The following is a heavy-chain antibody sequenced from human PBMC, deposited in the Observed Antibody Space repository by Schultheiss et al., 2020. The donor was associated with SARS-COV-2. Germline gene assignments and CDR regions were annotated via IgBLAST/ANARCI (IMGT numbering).Heavy chain of an antibody. D-gene: IGHD6-19*01. J-gene: IGHJ6*02. CDR2: ISGSGAGT. V-gene: IGHV3-23*01. CDR1: GFTFGSYT. CDR3: AKGSSGWHGYGLDA. Sequence: GGSLRLSCVASGFTFGSYTMNWVRQAPGKGPEWISGISGSGAGTYYADSMKGRFTISRDNSEKTLYLQINSLRADDTAVYYCAKGSSGWHGYGLDAWGQGTTVTVSS.